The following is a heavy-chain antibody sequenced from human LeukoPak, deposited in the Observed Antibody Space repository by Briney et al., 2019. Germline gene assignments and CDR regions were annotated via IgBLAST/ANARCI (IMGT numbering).Heavy chain of an antibody. V-gene: IGHV1-69*05. CDR2: VIPIFGTA. CDR1: GGTFSSYA. Sequence: SVKVSCKASGGTFSSYAISWVRQAPGQGLEWMGRVIPIFGTANYAQKFQGRVTITTDESTSTAYMELSSLRSEDTAVYYCARNLDGGNSGVYYFDYWGQGTLVTVSS. J-gene: IGHJ4*02. D-gene: IGHD4-23*01. CDR3: ARNLDGGNSGVYYFDY.